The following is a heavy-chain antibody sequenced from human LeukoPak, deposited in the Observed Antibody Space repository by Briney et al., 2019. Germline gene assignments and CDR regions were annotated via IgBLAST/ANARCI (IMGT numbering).Heavy chain of an antibody. J-gene: IGHJ3*02. V-gene: IGHV4-61*05. CDR2: IYYSGST. CDR3: ARGGPYDAFDI. Sequence: SETLSLTCTVSGGSISSSSYYWGWIRQPPGKGLEWIGYIYYSGSTNYNPSLKSRVTISVDTSKNQFSLKLSSVTAADTAVYYCARGGPYDAFDIWGQGTMVTVSS. CDR1: GGSISSSSYY.